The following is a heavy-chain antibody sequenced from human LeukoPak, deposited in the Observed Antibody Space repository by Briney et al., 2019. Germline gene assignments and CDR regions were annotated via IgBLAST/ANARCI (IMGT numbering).Heavy chain of an antibody. V-gene: IGHV4-59*01. CDR3: ARFYDSSGLVSWYFDL. CDR2: IYYSGST. D-gene: IGHD3-22*01. J-gene: IGHJ2*01. CDR1: GGSISSYY. Sequence: PSETLSLTCTVSGGSISSYYWSWIRQPPGKGLEWIGYIYYSGSTNYNPSLKSRVTISVDTSKNQFSLKLSSVTAADTAVYYCARFYDSSGLVSWYFDLWGRGTLVTVSS.